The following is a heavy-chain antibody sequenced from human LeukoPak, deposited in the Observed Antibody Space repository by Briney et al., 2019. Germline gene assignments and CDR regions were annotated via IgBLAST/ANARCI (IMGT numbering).Heavy chain of an antibody. J-gene: IGHJ4*02. CDR3: ARMHRSSKAPAAFDY. CDR1: GGTFSSYA. CDR2: IIPILGIA. Sequence: SSVKVSCKASGGTFSSYAISWVRQAPGQGLEWMGRIIPILGIANYAQKFQGRVTITADKSTSTAYMELSSLRSDDTAVYYCARMHRSSKAPAAFDYWGQGTLVTVSS. V-gene: IGHV1-69*04. D-gene: IGHD2-2*01.